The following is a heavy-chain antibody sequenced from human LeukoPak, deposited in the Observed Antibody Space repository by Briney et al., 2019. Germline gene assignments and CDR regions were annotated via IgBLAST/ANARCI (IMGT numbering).Heavy chain of an antibody. V-gene: IGHV3-7*03. CDR3: ARDQYXTWSRXGNFDS. CDR2: IKLDGSEK. D-gene: IGHD3-3*01. Sequence: GGSLRLSCVASGFTFGKYWMSWVRQAPGKGLEWVANIKLDGSEKNYVDSVKGRFTISRDNTKNSLYLQMNSLRAEDTAVFYCARDQYXTWSRXGNFDSWGQXXXXXVSS. J-gene: IGHJ4*02. CDR1: GFTFGKYW.